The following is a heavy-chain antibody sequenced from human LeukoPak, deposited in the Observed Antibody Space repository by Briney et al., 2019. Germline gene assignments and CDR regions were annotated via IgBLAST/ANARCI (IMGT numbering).Heavy chain of an antibody. J-gene: IGHJ4*02. CDR3: ARAPSGSYYLGGNYFDY. D-gene: IGHD1-26*01. V-gene: IGHV1-2*04. CDR1: GYTFTGYY. CDR2: INPNSGGT. Sequence: GASVKVSCKASGYTFTGYYMHWVRQAPGQGLEWMGWINPNSGGTNYAQKFQGWVTMTRDTSISTAYMELSRLRSDDTAVYYCARAPSGSYYLGGNYFDYWGQGTLVTVSS.